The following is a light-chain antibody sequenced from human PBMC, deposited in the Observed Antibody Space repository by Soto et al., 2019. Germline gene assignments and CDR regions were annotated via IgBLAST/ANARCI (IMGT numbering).Light chain of an antibody. J-gene: IGKJ1*01. CDR3: QQSYSTPCT. V-gene: IGKV1-39*01. Sequence: IQMTRSPSSLSASLGNRVPILCRASQSISSYLNWYQQKPGKAPKLLIYAASSLQSGVPSRFSGSGSGTDFTLTISSLQPEDFATYYCQQSYSTPCTFGQGTKVDIK. CDR2: AAS. CDR1: QSISSY.